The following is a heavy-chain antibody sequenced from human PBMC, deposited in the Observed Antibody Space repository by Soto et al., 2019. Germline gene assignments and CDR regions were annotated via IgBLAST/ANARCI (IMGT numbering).Heavy chain of an antibody. CDR2: INPSGGTA. Sequence: DSVKVSCKASGDTFTSYYIPWVRQATGQGLEWMGIINPSGGTATYAQNFPGRLIMTRDTSTSTVYMELSSLRSEDTAVYYCARTLSRFTYGSRQFYFDYWGQGTRVTVSS. CDR1: GDTFTSYY. J-gene: IGHJ4*02. CDR3: ARTLSRFTYGSRQFYFDY. D-gene: IGHD3-10*01. V-gene: IGHV1-46*01.